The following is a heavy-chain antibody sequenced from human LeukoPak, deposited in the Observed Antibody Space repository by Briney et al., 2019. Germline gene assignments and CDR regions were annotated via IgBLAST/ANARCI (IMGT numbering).Heavy chain of an antibody. Sequence: GGSLRLSCAASGFTVSSNYMSWVRQAPGKGLEWVSVIYSGGSTYYADSVKGRFTISRDNSKNTLYLQMNSLRAEGTAVYYCARDWVYGGNSVDWGQGTLVTVSS. CDR2: IYSGGST. V-gene: IGHV3-53*01. J-gene: IGHJ4*02. CDR3: ARDWVYGGNSVD. D-gene: IGHD4-23*01. CDR1: GFTVSSNY.